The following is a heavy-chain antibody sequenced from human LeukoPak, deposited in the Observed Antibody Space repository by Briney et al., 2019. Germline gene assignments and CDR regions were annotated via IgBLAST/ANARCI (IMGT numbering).Heavy chain of an antibody. V-gene: IGHV3-30*04. J-gene: IGHJ3*02. D-gene: IGHD3-9*01. CDR2: ISYDGSNK. CDR3: AKDLYYDILTPAFDI. CDR1: GFTFSSYA. Sequence: GGSLRLSCAASGFTFSSYAMHWVRQAPGKGLEWVAVISYDGSNKYYADSVKGRFTISRDNAKNSLYLQMNSLRAEDTALYYCAKDLYYDILTPAFDIWGQGTMVTVSS.